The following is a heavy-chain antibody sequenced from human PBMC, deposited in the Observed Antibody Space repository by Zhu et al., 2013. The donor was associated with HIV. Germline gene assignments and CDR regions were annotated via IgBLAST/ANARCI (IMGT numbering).Heavy chain of an antibody. V-gene: IGHV1-69*01. CDR1: GGTFSSYA. CDR3: ARYTPSVVVVPAALINYYYGMDV. D-gene: IGHD2-2*01. J-gene: IGHJ6*02. Sequence: QVQLVQSGAEVKKPGSSVKVSCKASGGTFSSYAISWVRQAPGQGLEWMGGIIPIFGTANYAQKFQGRVTITADESTSTAYMELSSLRSEDTAVYYCARYTPSVVVVPAALINYYYGMDVWGQGTTATVSS. CDR2: IIPIFGTA.